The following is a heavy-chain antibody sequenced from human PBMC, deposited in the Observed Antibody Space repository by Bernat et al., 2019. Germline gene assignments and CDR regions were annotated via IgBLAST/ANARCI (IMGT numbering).Heavy chain of an antibody. Sequence: QVQLVESGGGLVKPGGSLRLSCAASGFTFSDYYMSWIRQAPGKGLEWVSYISSSSSYTNYADSLKGRFTISRDNAKNSLYLQMNSLRAEDTAVYYCARDIVGAVFGSDYWGQGTLVTVSS. CDR3: ARDIVGAVFGSDY. CDR1: GFTFSDYY. D-gene: IGHD1-26*01. J-gene: IGHJ4*02. V-gene: IGHV3-11*05. CDR2: ISSSSSYT.